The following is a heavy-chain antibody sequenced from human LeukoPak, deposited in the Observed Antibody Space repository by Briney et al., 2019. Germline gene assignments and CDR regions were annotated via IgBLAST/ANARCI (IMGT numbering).Heavy chain of an antibody. Sequence: ASVKVSCTASGYTFTSYDINWVRQATGQGLEWMGWMNPNSGNTGYAQKFQGRVTMTRNTSISTAYMELSSLRSEDTAVYYCARGRRYCYGSGSSFDPWGQGTLVTVSS. V-gene: IGHV1-8*01. D-gene: IGHD3-10*01. CDR3: ARGRRYCYGSGSSFDP. J-gene: IGHJ5*02. CDR1: GYTFTSYD. CDR2: MNPNSGNT.